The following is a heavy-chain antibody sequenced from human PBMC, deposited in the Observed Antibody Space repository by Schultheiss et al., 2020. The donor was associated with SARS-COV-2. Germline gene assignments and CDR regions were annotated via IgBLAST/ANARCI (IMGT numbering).Heavy chain of an antibody. V-gene: IGHV3-30*04. J-gene: IGHJ4*02. CDR3: ARVGLGESYNWNYVLDY. CDR1: GFTFSSYE. D-gene: IGHD1-7*01. CDR2: ISYDGSYK. Sequence: GGSLRLSCAASGFTFSSYEMNWVRQAPGKGLEWVAVISYDGSYKKYADSVEGRFTISRDNAKNSLYLQMNSLRDEDTAVYYCARVGLGESYNWNYVLDYWGQGTLVTVSS.